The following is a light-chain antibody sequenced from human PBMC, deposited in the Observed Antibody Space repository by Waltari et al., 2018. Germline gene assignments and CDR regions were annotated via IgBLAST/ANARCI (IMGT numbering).Light chain of an antibody. Sequence: SYVLTQPPSVSVAPGQTARIPCEGTDIGHKSVHWYHQSPGQAPVLVLHENSDRPSGIPERISGSNSVNMATLSISRVEAGDEADYYCQVWDSRSDHVVFGGGTKLTVL. CDR3: QVWDSRSDHVV. CDR2: ENS. V-gene: IGLV3-21*02. J-gene: IGLJ2*01. CDR1: DIGHKS.